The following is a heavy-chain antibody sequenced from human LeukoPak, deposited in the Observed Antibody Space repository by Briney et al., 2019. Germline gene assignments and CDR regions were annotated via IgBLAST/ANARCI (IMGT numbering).Heavy chain of an antibody. V-gene: IGHV4-39*01. CDR2: VYFSGST. J-gene: IGHJ5*02. Sequence: SETLSLTCTVSGGPVSSTSYYWSWIRQPPGKGLEWIGSVYFSGSTHYKPSLKSRVTISVDTSKNQFSLKLRSVTAADTAVYYCARRVTVVRGVINLGWFDPWGQGTLVTVSS. D-gene: IGHD3-10*01. CDR3: ARRVTVVRGVINLGWFDP. CDR1: GGPVSSTSYY.